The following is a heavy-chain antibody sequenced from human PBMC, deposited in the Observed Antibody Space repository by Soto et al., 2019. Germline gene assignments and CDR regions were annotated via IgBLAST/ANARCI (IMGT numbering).Heavy chain of an antibody. J-gene: IGHJ4*02. CDR2: INPNSGGT. CDR1: GYTFTGYY. D-gene: IGHD3-22*01. Sequence: ASVKVSCKASGYTFTGYYMHWVRQAPGQGLEWMGWINPNSGGTNYAQKFQGWVTMTRDTSISTAYMELSRLRSDDTAVYYCARDLDDSSGPPDYWGQGTLVTVSS. V-gene: IGHV1-2*04. CDR3: ARDLDDSSGPPDY.